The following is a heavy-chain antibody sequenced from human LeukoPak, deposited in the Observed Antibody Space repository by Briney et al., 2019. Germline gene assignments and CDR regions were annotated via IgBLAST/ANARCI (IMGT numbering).Heavy chain of an antibody. D-gene: IGHD3-3*01. Sequence: SEALSLTCTVSGGSIISYYWSWIRQPPGKGLEWIGYIYYSGSTNYNPSLKSRVTISVDTSKNQFSLKLSSVTAADTAVYYCARDAGYHYDFWSGSAYYYYMDVWGKGTTVTVSS. CDR3: ARDAGYHYDFWSGSAYYYYMDV. CDR1: GGSIISYY. CDR2: IYYSGST. J-gene: IGHJ6*03. V-gene: IGHV4-59*01.